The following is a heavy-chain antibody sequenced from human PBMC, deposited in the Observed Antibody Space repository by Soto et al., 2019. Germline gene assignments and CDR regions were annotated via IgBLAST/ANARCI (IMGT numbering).Heavy chain of an antibody. CDR1: GFTFSSYG. Sequence: QVQLVESGGGVVQPGRSLRLSCAASGFTFSSYGMHWVRQAPGKGLEWVAVISYDGSKKYYVDSVKGRFTISRDNSKNTLFLQMNSLRAEDTAVYYCAKDHTYDSSGYLDYWGQGTLVTVSS. CDR3: AKDHTYDSSGYLDY. CDR2: ISYDGSKK. J-gene: IGHJ4*02. D-gene: IGHD3-22*01. V-gene: IGHV3-30*18.